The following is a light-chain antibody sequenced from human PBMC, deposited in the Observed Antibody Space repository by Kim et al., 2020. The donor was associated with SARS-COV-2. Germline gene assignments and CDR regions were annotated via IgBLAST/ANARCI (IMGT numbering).Light chain of an antibody. CDR2: SAS. J-gene: IGKJ4*01. Sequence: ASVGARVTISCRASQGIRNDLTWYQQTPGQAPKRLIYSASNLQTGVPSRFSGSGSGTEFTLTISNVQPEDFATYYCLQYTSHVLSFGGGTKVDIK. V-gene: IGKV1-17*02. CDR1: QGIRND. CDR3: LQYTSHVLS.